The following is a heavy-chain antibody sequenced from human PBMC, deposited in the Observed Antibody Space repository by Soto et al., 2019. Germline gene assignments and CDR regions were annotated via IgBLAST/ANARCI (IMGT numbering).Heavy chain of an antibody. Sequence: SSETLSLTCAVSGYSISSSNGWGWIRQPPGKGLEWIGYIYYSGTTYYNPSLKSRVTMSVDTSKNQFSLKLTSVTAADTAVYHCARGAGSPYHNHEFDFRGQGTLVTVSS. CDR3: ARGAGSPYHNHEFDF. D-gene: IGHD3-10*01. J-gene: IGHJ4*02. CDR1: GYSISSSNG. V-gene: IGHV4-28*03. CDR2: IYYSGTT.